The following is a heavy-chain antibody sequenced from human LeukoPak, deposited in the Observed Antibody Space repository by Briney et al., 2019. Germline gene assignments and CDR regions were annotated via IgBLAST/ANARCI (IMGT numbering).Heavy chain of an antibody. CDR3: AKSLDY. CDR2: IKQDGSET. J-gene: IGHJ4*02. V-gene: IGHV3-7*01. CDR1: GFTFSTSW. Sequence: GGSLRLSCAASGFTFSTSWMDWVRQAPGKGLEWVANIKQDGSETYYVDSAKGRFTISRDNAKNSLYLQMDSLRVDDTAIYYCAKSLDYWGQGTLVTDSS.